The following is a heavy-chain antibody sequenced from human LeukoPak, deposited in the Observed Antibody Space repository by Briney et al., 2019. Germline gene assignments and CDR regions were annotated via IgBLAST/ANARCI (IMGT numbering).Heavy chain of an antibody. D-gene: IGHD3-10*01. Sequence: GGSLTLSCAVSGPTFSPYWMHWVRQAPGKGLVWVSRINGDGTTTTYADSVKGRFTISSDDAKHTLYLQMNSLRAEDTAIYYCISDIGDWGQGTGDRL. CDR1: GPTFSPYW. V-gene: IGHV3-74*01. J-gene: IGHJ4*02. CDR3: ISDIGD. CDR2: INGDGTTT.